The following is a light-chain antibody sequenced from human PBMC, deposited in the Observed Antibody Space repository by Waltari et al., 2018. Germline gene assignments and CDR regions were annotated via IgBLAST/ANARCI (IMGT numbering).Light chain of an antibody. CDR3: MQALQTPLT. CDR2: LGS. CDR1: PRLLHSNGYNY. J-gene: IGKJ4*01. V-gene: IGKV2-28*01. Sequence: DIVMTQSPLSLPVTPGEPASISCRSSPRLLHSNGYNYLDWYLQKPGQSPQLLIYLGSNRASGVPDRFSGSGSGTDFTLKISRVEAEDVGVYYCMQALQTPLTFGGGTKVEIK.